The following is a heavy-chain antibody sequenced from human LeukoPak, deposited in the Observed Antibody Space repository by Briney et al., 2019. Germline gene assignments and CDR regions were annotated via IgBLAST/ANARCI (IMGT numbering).Heavy chain of an antibody. CDR3: ARDKGTDYGDYLFVY. Sequence: PGGSLRLSCAVSGFTFSSYAMSWVRQAPGKGLEWVSAISGSGGSTYHADSVKGRFTISRDNSKNTLYLQMNSLRAEDTAVYYCARDKGTDYGDYLFVYWGQGTLVTVSS. J-gene: IGHJ4*02. CDR1: GFTFSSYA. CDR2: ISGSGGST. D-gene: IGHD4-17*01. V-gene: IGHV3-23*01.